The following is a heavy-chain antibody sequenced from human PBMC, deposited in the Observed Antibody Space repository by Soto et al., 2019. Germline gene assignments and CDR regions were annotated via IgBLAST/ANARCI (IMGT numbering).Heavy chain of an antibody. Sequence: SETLSLTCTVSGGSINSDDSYWSWLRQPPGRGLEWIGYIYDSETTNYNPSLKSRVTMSVDTSKNQFSPKLSSVTAADTAVYYCARGPYYYDSSGYYSDYWGQGTLVTVSS. D-gene: IGHD3-22*01. CDR1: GGSINSDDSY. CDR3: ARGPYYYDSSGYYSDY. CDR2: IYDSETT. V-gene: IGHV4-61*08. J-gene: IGHJ4*02.